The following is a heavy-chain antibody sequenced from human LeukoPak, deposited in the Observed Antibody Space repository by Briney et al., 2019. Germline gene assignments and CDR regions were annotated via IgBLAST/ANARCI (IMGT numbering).Heavy chain of an antibody. J-gene: IGHJ6*03. Sequence: PPGGSLRLSCAASGFTFSSYGMHWVRQAPGKGLEWVAFIRYDGSNKYYADSVKGRFTISRDNSKNTLYLQMNSLRAEDTAVYYCARENIVVVPAANDYYYYMDVWGKGTTVTVSS. CDR3: ARENIVVVPAANDYYYYMDV. V-gene: IGHV3-30*02. D-gene: IGHD2-2*01. CDR1: GFTFSSYG. CDR2: IRYDGSNK.